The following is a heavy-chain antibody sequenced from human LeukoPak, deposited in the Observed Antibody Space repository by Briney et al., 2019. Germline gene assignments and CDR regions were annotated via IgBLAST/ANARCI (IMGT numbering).Heavy chain of an antibody. CDR3: ARGGQYSSSWYGTYYYYMDV. J-gene: IGHJ6*03. D-gene: IGHD6-13*01. CDR1: GYTFTSYD. CDR2: MNPNSGNT. Sequence: GASVKVSCKXSGYTFTSYDINWVRQATGQGLEWMGWMNPNSGNTGYAQKFQGRVTITRNTSISTAYMELSSLRSEDTAVYYCARGGQYSSSWYGTYYYYMDVWGKGTTVTVSS. V-gene: IGHV1-8*03.